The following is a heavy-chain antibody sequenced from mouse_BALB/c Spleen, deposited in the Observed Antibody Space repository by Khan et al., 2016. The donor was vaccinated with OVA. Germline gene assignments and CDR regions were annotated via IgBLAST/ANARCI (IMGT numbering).Heavy chain of an antibody. Sequence: QVQLQQPGAELVKPGASVKLSCKASGYTFTSNWMHWVKLRPGQGFEWIGEINPSNGGTNYNEKFKRKATLTVDKSSSPAYMQLSSLTSEASAVYYCTRHMAYWGQGTLVTVSA. J-gene: IGHJ3*01. CDR2: INPSNGGT. CDR1: GYTFTSNW. V-gene: IGHV1S81*02. CDR3: TRHMAY.